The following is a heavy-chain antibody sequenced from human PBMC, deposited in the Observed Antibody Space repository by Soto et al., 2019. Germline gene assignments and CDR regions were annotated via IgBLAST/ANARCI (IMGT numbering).Heavy chain of an antibody. J-gene: IGHJ4*02. CDR1: GFNFNNYA. CDR2: ISGSGGST. V-gene: IGHV3-23*01. D-gene: IGHD2-21*01. CDR3: ARALVEVIVEFNFDY. Sequence: EVQLLESGGGSVQPGRSLRLSCEASGFNFNNYAMTWVRQAPGRGLEWVSIISGSGGSTYFADSVKGRFTISRDNSKNTLYLQMNSLRADDTAVYYCARALVEVIVEFNFDYWGQGTLVTVSS.